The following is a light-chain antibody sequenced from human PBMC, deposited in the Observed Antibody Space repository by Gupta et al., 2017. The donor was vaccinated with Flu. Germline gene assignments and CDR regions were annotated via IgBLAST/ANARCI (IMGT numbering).Light chain of an antibody. V-gene: IGKV3-20*01. J-gene: IGKJ3*01. CDR2: GAS. CDR1: QSVSSSY. CDR3: HQYGTSPAP. Sequence: ESATLSCRASQSVSSSYLAWYQQKPGQAPRLLIYGASSMATGIPDRFSGSGSGTDFTLTISRLEPEDFAVYYCHQYGTSPAPFGPGTKVDIK.